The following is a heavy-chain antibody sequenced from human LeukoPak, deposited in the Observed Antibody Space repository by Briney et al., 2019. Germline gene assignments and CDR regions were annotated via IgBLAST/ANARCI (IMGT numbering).Heavy chain of an antibody. D-gene: IGHD3-10*01. CDR3: ARRYYYNLGSFPFDF. Sequence: SETLSLTCAVSGGPFSGYFWSWIRQPSGKGLEWIGEIHNSGTTNYNPSLNSRVTISEDTSKNQFYLNLSSVTAADTAVYYCARRYYYNLGSFPFDFWCQGTLVTVSS. J-gene: IGHJ4*02. CDR1: GGPFSGYF. CDR2: IHNSGTT. V-gene: IGHV4-34*01.